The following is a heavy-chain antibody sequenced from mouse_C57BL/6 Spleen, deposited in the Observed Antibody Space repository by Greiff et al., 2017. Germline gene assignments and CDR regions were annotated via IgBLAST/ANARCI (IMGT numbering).Heavy chain of an antibody. Sequence: VQLVESGAELVKPGASVKISCKASGYAFSSYWMNWVKQRPGKGLEWIGQIYPGDGDTNYNGKFKGKATLTADKSSSTAYMQLSSLTSEDSAVYFCARRGIYYGSSYFDYWGQGTTLTVSS. V-gene: IGHV1-80*01. D-gene: IGHD1-1*01. CDR1: GYAFSSYW. CDR3: ARRGIYYGSSYFDY. J-gene: IGHJ2*01. CDR2: IYPGDGDT.